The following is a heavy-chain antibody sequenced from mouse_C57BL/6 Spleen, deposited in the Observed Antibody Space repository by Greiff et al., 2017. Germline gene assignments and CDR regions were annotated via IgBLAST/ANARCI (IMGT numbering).Heavy chain of an antibody. D-gene: IGHD3-2*02. V-gene: IGHV1-50*01. Sequence: QVQLQQPGAELVKPGASVKLSCKASGYTFTSYWMQWVKQRPGQGLEWIGEIDPSASYTNYNQKFKGKATLTVDTSSSTAYMQLSSLTSEDSAVYYCARLTAQATDFDYWGKGTTLTVSS. J-gene: IGHJ2*01. CDR1: GYTFTSYW. CDR3: ARLTAQATDFDY. CDR2: IDPSASYT.